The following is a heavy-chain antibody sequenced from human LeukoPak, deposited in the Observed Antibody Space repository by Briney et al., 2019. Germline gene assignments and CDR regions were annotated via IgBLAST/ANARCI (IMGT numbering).Heavy chain of an antibody. CDR3: AKPYSSSWYGDAFDI. D-gene: IGHD6-13*01. CDR2: IWYDGSNK. Sequence: AGSLTLSCAASGFTFSSYGMHWVRQAPSKGLEWVAVIWYDGSNKYYADSVKGRFTISRDNSKNTLYLQMNSLRAEDTAVYYCAKPYSSSWYGDAFDIWGQGTMVTVSS. CDR1: GFTFSSYG. V-gene: IGHV3-33*06. J-gene: IGHJ3*02.